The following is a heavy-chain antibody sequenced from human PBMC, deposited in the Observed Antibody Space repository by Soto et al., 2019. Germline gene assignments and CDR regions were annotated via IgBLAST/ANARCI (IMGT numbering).Heavy chain of an antibody. V-gene: IGHV3-73*02. CDR2: IRNKTTSHAT. CDR3: ATDTRDGYNDEYYFDY. J-gene: IGHJ4*02. D-gene: IGHD2-21*01. Sequence: EVQLVESGGGLVQPGGSLTLSCAASGFTFSGSAMLWVRQASGKGLEWVGRIRNKTTSHATEYPASVKGRFTISRDDSKNTAYLQMNSLKAEDTAVYYCATDTRDGYNDEYYFDYWGRGTLVTVSS. CDR1: GFTFSGSA.